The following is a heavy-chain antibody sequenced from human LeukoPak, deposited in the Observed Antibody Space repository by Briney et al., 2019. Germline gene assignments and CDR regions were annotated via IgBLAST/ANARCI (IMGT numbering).Heavy chain of an antibody. CDR1: GFTFDDYA. CDR2: ISWNSGSI. J-gene: IGHJ4*02. V-gene: IGHV3-9*01. CDR3: ARVGSAWLFQYYFDY. D-gene: IGHD3-22*01. Sequence: GGSLRLSCAASGFTFDDYAMHWVRQGPGKGLEWVSGISWNSGSIGYADSVKGRFTISRDNAKNSLYLQMNSLRAEDTAVYYCARVGSAWLFQYYFDYWGQGTLVTVSS.